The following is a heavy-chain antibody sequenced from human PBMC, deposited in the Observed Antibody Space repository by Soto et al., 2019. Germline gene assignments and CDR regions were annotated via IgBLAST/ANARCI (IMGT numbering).Heavy chain of an antibody. V-gene: IGHV1-18*01. CDR1: VYTFTRYG. Sequence: ASGNVSCKASVYTFTRYGITWVRQAPGQWLEMMGWISCYNGNTNXSQKVQGRVXMTTNTSTSTAXMQLMXLRSDDTAVYYCATTVTTIEYCGQGTLVTVSX. D-gene: IGHD4-17*01. CDR2: ISCYNGNT. CDR3: ATTVTTIEY. J-gene: IGHJ4*02.